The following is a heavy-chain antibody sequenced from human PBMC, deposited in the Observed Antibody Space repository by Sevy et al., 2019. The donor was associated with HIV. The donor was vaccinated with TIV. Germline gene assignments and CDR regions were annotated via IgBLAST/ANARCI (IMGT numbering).Heavy chain of an antibody. CDR2: INQDGSET. CDR1: GFPFRSYW. D-gene: IGHD3-10*01. V-gene: IGHV3-7*01. Sequence: GGSLRLSCAASGFPFRSYWMTWVRQSPGKGLEWVAAINQDGSETFYVDSVKGRFTISRHNPRKSVYLQMTSLSAEDTAVYYCARLFYGSADYWGQGTLVTVSS. J-gene: IGHJ4*02. CDR3: ARLFYGSADY.